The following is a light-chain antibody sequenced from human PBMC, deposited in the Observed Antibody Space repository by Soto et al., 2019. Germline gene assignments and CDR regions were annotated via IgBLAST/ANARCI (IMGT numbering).Light chain of an antibody. CDR2: EVS. V-gene: IGLV2-14*01. CDR1: SSDVGGYKF. J-gene: IGLJ3*02. Sequence: QSALTQSASVSGSPGQSITISCTGTSSDVGGYKFVSWYQQHPGKAPKLMIYEVSNRPSGVSNRFSGSKSGNTASLTISGLQAEDEADYYCSSYTTSSTRVFGGGTKVTVL. CDR3: SSYTTSSTRV.